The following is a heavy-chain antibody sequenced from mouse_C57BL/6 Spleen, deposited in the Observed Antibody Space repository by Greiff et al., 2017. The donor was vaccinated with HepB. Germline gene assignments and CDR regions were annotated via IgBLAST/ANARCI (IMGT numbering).Heavy chain of an antibody. D-gene: IGHD1-2*01. V-gene: IGHV1-7*01. J-gene: IGHJ2*01. Sequence: QVQLQQSGAELAKPGASVKLSCKASGYTFTTYWMHWVKQRPGQGLEWIGYIHPSSGYTKYNQKFKDKATLTADKSSSTAYMQLSSLTYEASAFYYCARWGDDYGAYYLDYWGQGTTLTVSS. CDR1: GYTFTTYW. CDR2: IHPSSGYT. CDR3: ARWGDDYGAYYLDY.